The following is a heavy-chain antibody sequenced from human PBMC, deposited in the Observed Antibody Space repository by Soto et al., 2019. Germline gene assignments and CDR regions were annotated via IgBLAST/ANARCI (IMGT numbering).Heavy chain of an antibody. CDR3: ARGRRYDFWSGYYRNYYYYGMDV. V-gene: IGHV4-34*01. CDR1: GGSFSGYY. Sequence: SETLSLTCAVYGGSFSGYYWSWIRQPPGRGLEWTGEINHSGSTNYNPSLKSRVTISVDTSKNQFSLKLSSVTAADTAVYYCARGRRYDFWSGYYRNYYYYGMDVWGQGTTVTVSS. CDR2: INHSGST. D-gene: IGHD3-3*01. J-gene: IGHJ6*02.